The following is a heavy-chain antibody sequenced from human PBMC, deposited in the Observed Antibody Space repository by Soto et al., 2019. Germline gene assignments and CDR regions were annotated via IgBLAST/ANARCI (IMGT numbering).Heavy chain of an antibody. D-gene: IGHD6-19*01. V-gene: IGHV3-9*01. CDR3: AKDSRSGYSSGWYRAFDY. CDR1: GFTFDDYA. Sequence: GGSLRLSCAASGFTFDDYAMHWVRQAPGKGLEWVSGISWNSGSIGYADSVKGRFTISRDNAKNSLYLQMNSLRAEDTALYYCAKDSRSGYSSGWYRAFDYWGQGTLVTVSS. CDR2: ISWNSGSI. J-gene: IGHJ4*02.